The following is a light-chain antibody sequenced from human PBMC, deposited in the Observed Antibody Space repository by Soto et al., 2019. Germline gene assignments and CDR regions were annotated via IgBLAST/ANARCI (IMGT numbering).Light chain of an antibody. V-gene: IGLV2-14*01. CDR2: EVS. J-gene: IGLJ2*01. Sequence: QSALTQPASVSGSPGQSITISCTGTSSDVGGYNYVSWYQQHPGKAPKLMIYEVSNRPSGVSNRFSGSKSGNTASLTISGLQAEDEADYYCSSHTTSTTLPVVFGGGTKLTVL. CDR1: SSDVGGYNY. CDR3: SSHTTSTTLPVV.